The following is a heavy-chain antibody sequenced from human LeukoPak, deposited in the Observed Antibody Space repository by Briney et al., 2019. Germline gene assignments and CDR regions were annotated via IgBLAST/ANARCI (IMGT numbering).Heavy chain of an antibody. Sequence: ASVKVSCKASGYSFNSQGMDWVRQAPGQGLEWTGWINTDSGNPTYAQGFTGRFVFSLDSSVSTAYLQISNLMPEDTAKYYCAREILRFDIWGQGTMVIVSS. J-gene: IGHJ3*02. CDR3: AREILRFDI. V-gene: IGHV7-4-1*02. CDR1: GYSFNSQG. CDR2: INTDSGNP.